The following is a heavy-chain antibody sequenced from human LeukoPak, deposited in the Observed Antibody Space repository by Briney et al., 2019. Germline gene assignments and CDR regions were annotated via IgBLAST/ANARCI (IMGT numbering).Heavy chain of an antibody. Sequence: ASVKVSCKASGYTFSGHYLHWVRQAPGQGLEWMGRINPNTGVTQYTENFQGRVTMTRDTSISTAYMELSRLRSDDTAVYYCARGKVFQDYWGQGTLVTVSS. CDR3: ARGKVFQDY. V-gene: IGHV1-2*06. CDR2: INPNTGVT. D-gene: IGHD2-8*01. J-gene: IGHJ4*02. CDR1: GYTFSGHY.